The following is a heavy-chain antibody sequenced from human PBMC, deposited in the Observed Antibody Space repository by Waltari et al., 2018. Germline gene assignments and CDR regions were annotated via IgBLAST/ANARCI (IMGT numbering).Heavy chain of an antibody. CDR3: TLRGGITGTTSPFDI. D-gene: IGHD1-7*01. V-gene: IGHV3-49*04. CDR1: GFTFGDYA. CDR2: IRSKAYGGTT. J-gene: IGHJ3*02. Sequence: EVQLVESGGGVVQPGRSLRLSCTAAGFTFGDYAMRWVRQAPGKGLEWVGFIRSKAYGGTTEYAASVKGRFTISRDDSKSIAYLQMNSLKTEDTAVYYCTLRGGITGTTSPFDIWGQGTMVTVSS.